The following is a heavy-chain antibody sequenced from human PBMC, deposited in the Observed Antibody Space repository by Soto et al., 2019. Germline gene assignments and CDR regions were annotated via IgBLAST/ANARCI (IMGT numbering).Heavy chain of an antibody. CDR3: ATGVVWSSSWFAYYGMDV. CDR2: IIPIFGTA. J-gene: IGHJ6*02. Sequence: GASVKVSCKASGGTFSSYAIIWVRQAPGQGLEWMGGIIPIFGTANYAQKFQGRVTITADESTSTAYMELSSLRSEDTAVYYCATGVVWSSSWFAYYGMDVWGQGTTVTVSS. D-gene: IGHD6-13*01. V-gene: IGHV1-69*13. CDR1: GGTFSSYA.